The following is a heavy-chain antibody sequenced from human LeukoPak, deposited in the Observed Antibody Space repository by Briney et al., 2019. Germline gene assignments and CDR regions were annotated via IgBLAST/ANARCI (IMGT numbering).Heavy chain of an antibody. CDR2: IYYSGST. D-gene: IGHD4-17*01. Sequence: PSETLSLTCTVSGGSISSYYWSWIRQPPGKGLEWIGYIYYSGSTNYNPSLKSRVTISVDTSKNQFSLKLSSVTAADTAVYYCATNDDYGDYFDYWGQGTLVTVSS. CDR3: ATNDDYGDYFDY. V-gene: IGHV4-59*01. J-gene: IGHJ4*02. CDR1: GGSISSYY.